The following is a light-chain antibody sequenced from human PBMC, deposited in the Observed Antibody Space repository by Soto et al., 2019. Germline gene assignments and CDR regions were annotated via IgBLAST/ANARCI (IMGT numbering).Light chain of an antibody. CDR2: EVR. CDR1: SSDVGGYNH. CDR3: SSYASSSSYA. J-gene: IGLJ1*01. Sequence: SVLTQPASVSGSPGQSITISCTGTSSDVGGYNHVSWYQQHPGKAPKLTIFEVRNRPSGVSDRFSASKSGNTASLTISGLQTEDEAVYYCSSYASSSSYAFGTGTKVTVL. V-gene: IGLV2-14*01.